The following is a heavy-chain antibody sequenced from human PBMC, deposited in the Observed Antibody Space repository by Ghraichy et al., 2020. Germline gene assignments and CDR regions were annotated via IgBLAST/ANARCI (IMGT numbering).Heavy chain of an antibody. CDR3: AKDLSAHYYDSSGYWGGYYYYGMDV. CDR2: ISVSGGST. Sequence: GGSLRLSCAASGFTFSSYAMSWVRQAPGKGLEWVSAISVSGGSTYYADSVKGRFTISRDNSKNTLYLQMNSLRAEDTAVYYCAKDLSAHYYDSSGYWGGYYYYGMDVWGRGTTVTVSS. CDR1: GFTFSSYA. V-gene: IGHV3-23*01. D-gene: IGHD3-22*01. J-gene: IGHJ6*02.